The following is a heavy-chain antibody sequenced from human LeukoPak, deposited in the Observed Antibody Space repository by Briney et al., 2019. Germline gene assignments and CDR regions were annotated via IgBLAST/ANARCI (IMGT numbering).Heavy chain of an antibody. Sequence: GGSLRLSCAATGFTFSSYAMSWVRQAPGKGLEWVSAISGSGGSTYYADSVKGRFTISRDNSKNTLYLQMNSLRAEDTAVYYCAKDKGYYGSGDWGQGTLVTVSS. CDR3: AKDKGYYGSGD. J-gene: IGHJ4*02. CDR2: ISGSGGST. V-gene: IGHV3-23*01. D-gene: IGHD3-10*01. CDR1: GFTFSSYA.